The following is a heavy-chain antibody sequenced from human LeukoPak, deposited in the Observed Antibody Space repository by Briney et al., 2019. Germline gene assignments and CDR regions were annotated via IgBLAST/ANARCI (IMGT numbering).Heavy chain of an antibody. V-gene: IGHV1-2*02. CDR1: GGTFNSSG. J-gene: IGHJ3*02. Sequence: ASVKVSCKASGGTFNSSGISWVRQAPGQGLEWMGWINPNSGGTNYAQKFQGRVTMTRDTSISTAYMELSRLRSDDTAVYYCARVEGGIAARPLDIWGQGTMVTVSS. CDR3: ARVEGGIAARPLDI. D-gene: IGHD6-6*01. CDR2: INPNSGGT.